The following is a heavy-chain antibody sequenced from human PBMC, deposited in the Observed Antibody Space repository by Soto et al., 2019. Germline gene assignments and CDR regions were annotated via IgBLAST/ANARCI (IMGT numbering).Heavy chain of an antibody. CDR3: AREGKYWETGWFDP. Sequence: ASVKVSCKASGYTFTSYGISWVRQAPGQGLEWMGWISAYIGNTNYAQKLQGRVTMTTDTSTSTAYMELRSLRSDDTAVYYCAREGKYWETGWFDPWGQGTLVTVSS. J-gene: IGHJ5*02. CDR2: ISAYIGNT. D-gene: IGHD1-26*01. CDR1: GYTFTSYG. V-gene: IGHV1-18*01.